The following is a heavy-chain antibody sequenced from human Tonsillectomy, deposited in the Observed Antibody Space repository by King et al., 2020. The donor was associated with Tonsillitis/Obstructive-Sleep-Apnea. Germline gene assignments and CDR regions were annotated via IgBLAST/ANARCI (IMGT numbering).Heavy chain of an antibody. CDR1: GFTFSSYA. V-gene: IGHV3-23*04. CDR2: ISGSGGST. Sequence: VQLVESGGGLVQPGGSLRLSCAASGFTFSSYAMSWVRQAPGKGLEWVSGISGSGGSTYYADSVKGRFTISRDNSKNTLYLQMNSLRAEDTAVYYCAKEREDIVLVPAAVYYYGLDVWGQGTTVTVSS. D-gene: IGHD2-2*01. CDR3: AKEREDIVLVPAAVYYYGLDV. J-gene: IGHJ6*02.